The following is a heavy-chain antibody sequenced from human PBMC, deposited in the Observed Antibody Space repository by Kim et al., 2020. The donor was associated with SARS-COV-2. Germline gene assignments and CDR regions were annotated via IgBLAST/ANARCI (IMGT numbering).Heavy chain of an antibody. V-gene: IGHV3-53*01. D-gene: IGHD2-2*01. Sequence: YRGGRTYQADSVKGRFTIPRDNSQNTLYLQMNSLRAEDTAVYYCAQLDDYWGQGTLVTVSS. CDR3: AQLDDY. J-gene: IGHJ4*02. CDR2: YRGGRT.